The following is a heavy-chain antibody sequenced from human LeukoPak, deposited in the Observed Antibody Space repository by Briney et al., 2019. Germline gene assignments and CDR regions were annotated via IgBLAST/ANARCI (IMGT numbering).Heavy chain of an antibody. CDR3: AKGRLDYGDYYVDD. V-gene: IGHV3-23*01. J-gene: IGHJ4*02. Sequence: GGSLRLSCAASGFTFSNYGMSWVRQAPGKGLEWVSVISGSGGTTYYADSGKGRFTISRDNSKNTLYLQMNSLRAEDTSLYYCAKGRLDYGDYYVDDWGQGTLVTVSS. D-gene: IGHD2-21*02. CDR2: ISGSGGTT. CDR1: GFTFSNYG.